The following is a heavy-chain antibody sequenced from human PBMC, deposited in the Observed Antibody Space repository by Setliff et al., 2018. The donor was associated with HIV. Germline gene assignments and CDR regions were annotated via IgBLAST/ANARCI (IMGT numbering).Heavy chain of an antibody. CDR2: IDHTGST. D-gene: IGHD3-10*01. V-gene: IGHV4-34*01. CDR3: ARGRNYGSPYFYYMDV. CDR1: GGSFSGYY. J-gene: IGHJ6*03. Sequence: PSETLSLTCAVYGGSFSGYYWSWIRQPPGKGLEWLGEIDHTGSTNYNLSLKSRITMSADPSKNQFSLKVRSVIAADTALYYCARGRNYGSPYFYYMDVWATGTTVTAP.